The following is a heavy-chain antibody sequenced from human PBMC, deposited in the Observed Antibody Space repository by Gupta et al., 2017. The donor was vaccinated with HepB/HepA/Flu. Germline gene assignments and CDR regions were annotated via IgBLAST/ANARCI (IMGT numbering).Heavy chain of an antibody. V-gene: IGHV3-48*02. J-gene: IGHJ3*02. CDR3: ASTAGRDAFDI. D-gene: IGHD6-13*01. CDR1: GFTFSSYS. Sequence: VQLVESGGGLVQRGGSLRLSCAASGFTFSSYSMNWVRQAPGRGLEWVSYISSSSSTIYYADSVKGRFTISRDNAKNSLYLQMNSRRDEDTAVYYCASTAGRDAFDIWGQGTMVTVSS. CDR2: ISSSSSTI.